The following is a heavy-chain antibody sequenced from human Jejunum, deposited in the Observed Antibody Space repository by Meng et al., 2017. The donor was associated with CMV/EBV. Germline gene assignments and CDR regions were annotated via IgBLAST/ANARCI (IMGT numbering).Heavy chain of an antibody. Sequence: ISNLSWWSWVRQSPGQGLEWLGEKSPTESSNYNPSLKSRVAISVDRSKNQFSLKLTSVTAADTAVYYCVRGRCTRTSCYKGAFDFWSQGTRVTVSS. V-gene: IGHV4-4*02. CDR2: KSPTESS. J-gene: IGHJ4*02. D-gene: IGHD2-2*02. CDR3: VRGRCTRTSCYKGAFDF. CDR1: ISNLSW.